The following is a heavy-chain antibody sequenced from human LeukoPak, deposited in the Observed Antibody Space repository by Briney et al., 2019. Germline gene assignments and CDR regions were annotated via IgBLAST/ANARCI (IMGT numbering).Heavy chain of an antibody. V-gene: IGHV1-2*06. CDR2: INPNSGGT. J-gene: IGHJ4*02. D-gene: IGHD6-25*01. CDR3: ARVERLREGLTFDY. CDR1: GYTFTGYY. Sequence: GASVKVSCKASGYTFTGYYMHWVRQAPGQGLEWMGRINPNSGGTNYAQKFQGRVTMTRDTSISTASMELSRLRSDDTAVYYCARVERLREGLTFDYWGQGTLVTVSS.